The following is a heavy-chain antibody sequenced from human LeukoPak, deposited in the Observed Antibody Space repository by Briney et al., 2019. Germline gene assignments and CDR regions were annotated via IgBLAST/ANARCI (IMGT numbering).Heavy chain of an antibody. Sequence: GGSLRLSCAASGFSFSTYAMNWVRQAPGKGLEWVSTIIGSGGITYYADSVKGRFTISRDNSKNTLYLQMNSLRAEDTAVYYCTKGPGEFQGYWGQGTLVTVSS. J-gene: IGHJ4*02. D-gene: IGHD3-10*01. CDR1: GFSFSTYA. CDR3: TKGPGEFQGY. V-gene: IGHV3-23*01. CDR2: IIGSGGIT.